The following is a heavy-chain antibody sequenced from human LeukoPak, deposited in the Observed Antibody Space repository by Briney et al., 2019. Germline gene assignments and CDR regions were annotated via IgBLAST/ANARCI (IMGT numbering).Heavy chain of an antibody. CDR2: LHSSGST. CDR3: AREYGSSRYFDY. V-gene: IGHV4-4*07. D-gene: IGHD6-13*01. CDR1: GGSISSYY. J-gene: IGHJ4*02. Sequence: SETLSLTCTVSGGSISSYYWTWIRQPAGKGLEWIGRLHSSGSTNYNPSLQSRVTMSLDTSTNHFSLNLSSITAADTAVYFCAREYGSSRYFDYWGQGTLVTVSS.